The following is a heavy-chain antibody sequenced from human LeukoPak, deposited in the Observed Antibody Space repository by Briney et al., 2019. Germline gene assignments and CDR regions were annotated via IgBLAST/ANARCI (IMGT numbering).Heavy chain of an antibody. D-gene: IGHD1-26*01. CDR1: GYIFTSYD. Sequence: ASVKVSCKACGYIFTSYDINWVRQATGQGLEWMGWMNPNRGNTGYAQRFQVRVTITRNPSISTAYMELSSLRSEDTAVYYCARGRKWELLGAFDIWGQGTMVTVSS. CDR3: ARGRKWELLGAFDI. CDR2: MNPNRGNT. J-gene: IGHJ3*02. V-gene: IGHV1-8*03.